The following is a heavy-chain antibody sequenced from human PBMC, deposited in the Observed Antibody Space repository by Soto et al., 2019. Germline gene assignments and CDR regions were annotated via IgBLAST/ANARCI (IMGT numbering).Heavy chain of an antibody. D-gene: IGHD5-12*01. CDR3: AKERSVVATTPDFDY. Sequence: QVQLVESGGGVVQPGRSLRLSCAASGFTFSSFGMHWFRQAPGKGLEWVAVASYDGSYKYYADSVKGRFTISRDNSKNTLYLQMNSLRAEDTAVYYCAKERSVVATTPDFDYWGQGTLVTVSS. CDR2: ASYDGSYK. CDR1: GFTFSSFG. V-gene: IGHV3-30*18. J-gene: IGHJ4*02.